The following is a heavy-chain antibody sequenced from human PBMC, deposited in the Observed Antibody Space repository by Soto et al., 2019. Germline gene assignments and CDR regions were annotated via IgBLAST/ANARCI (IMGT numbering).Heavy chain of an antibody. J-gene: IGHJ3*02. CDR1: GFTFSSYG. CDR2: ISYDGSNK. CDR3: AKGGILEWSSDDAFDI. Sequence: QVQLVESGGGVVQPGRSLRLSCAASGFTFSSYGMHWVRQAPGKGLEWVAVISYDGSNKYYADSVKGRFTISRDNSKNTLYLQMNSLRAEDTAVYYCAKGGILEWSSDDAFDIWGQGTMVTVSS. D-gene: IGHD3-3*01. V-gene: IGHV3-30*18.